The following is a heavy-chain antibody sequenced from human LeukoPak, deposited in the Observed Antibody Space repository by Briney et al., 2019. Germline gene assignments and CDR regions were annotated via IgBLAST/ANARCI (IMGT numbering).Heavy chain of an antibody. D-gene: IGHD1-26*01. CDR1: GFTFSNYA. J-gene: IGHJ4*02. Sequence: GGSLRLSCAASGFTFSNYAISWVRQAPGKGLDRVSTIGGSGAKTFYADSVKGRFTISRDNSQNTVHLQMNALGAEDTAVYYCAKDQLGEELLGDYWGQGTLVTVPS. CDR3: AKDQLGEELLGDY. CDR2: IGGSGAKT. V-gene: IGHV3-23*01.